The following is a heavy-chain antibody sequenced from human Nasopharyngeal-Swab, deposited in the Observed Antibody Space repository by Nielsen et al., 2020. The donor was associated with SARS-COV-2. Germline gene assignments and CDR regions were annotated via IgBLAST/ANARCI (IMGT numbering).Heavy chain of an antibody. D-gene: IGHD6-19*01. Sequence: RGSLRLSCAASGFTVSSNYMSWVRQAPGKGLEWVSVIYSGGSTYYADSVKGRFTISRDNSKNTLYLQMNSLRAEDTAVYYCARDLYRQQWPLYNYYGMDVWGQGTTDTVSS. V-gene: IGHV3-53*01. CDR1: GFTVSSNY. J-gene: IGHJ6*02. CDR2: IYSGGST. CDR3: ARDLYRQQWPLYNYYGMDV.